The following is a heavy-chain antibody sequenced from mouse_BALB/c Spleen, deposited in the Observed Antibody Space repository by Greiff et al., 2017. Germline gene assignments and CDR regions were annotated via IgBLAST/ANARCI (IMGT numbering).Heavy chain of an antibody. V-gene: IGHV14-1*02. CDR3: ASYRYEAMDY. D-gene: IGHD2-14*01. CDR1: SFNIKDYY. J-gene: IGHJ4*01. CDR2: IDPENGNT. Sequence: VQLQQSGAELVRPGALVKLSCKASSFNIKDYYMHWVKQRPEQGLEWIGWIDPENGNTIYDPKFQGKASITADTSSNTAYLQLSSLTSEDTAVYYCASYRYEAMDYWGQGTSVTVSS.